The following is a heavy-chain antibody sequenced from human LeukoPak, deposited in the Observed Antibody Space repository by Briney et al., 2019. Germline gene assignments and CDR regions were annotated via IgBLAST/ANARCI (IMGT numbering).Heavy chain of an antibody. V-gene: IGHV4-4*07. CDR2: IYTSGST. CDR3: ARKEGGQLVNTRRWFDP. J-gene: IGHJ5*02. D-gene: IGHD6-13*01. Sequence: SETLSLTYTVSGGSISSYYWGWIRQPAGRGLEWIERIYTSGSTNYNPSLKSRVTISVDTSKNQFSLKLRSVTAADTAVYYCARKEGGQLVNTRRWFDPWGQGTLVTVSS. CDR1: GGSISSYY.